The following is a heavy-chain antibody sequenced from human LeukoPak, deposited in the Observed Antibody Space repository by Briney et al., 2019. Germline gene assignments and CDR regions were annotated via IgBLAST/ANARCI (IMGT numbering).Heavy chain of an antibody. CDR2: IYHSGST. CDR3: ARGPYYDFWSGYPFFDY. V-gene: IGHV4-4*02. J-gene: IGHJ4*02. CDR1: GGSISSSNW. D-gene: IGHD3-3*01. Sequence: SETLSLACVVSGGSISSSNWWSWVRQPPGKGLEWIGEIYHSGSTNYNPSLKSRVTMSVDTSKNQFSLKLSSVTAADTAVYYCARGPYYDFWSGYPFFDYWGQGTLVSVSS.